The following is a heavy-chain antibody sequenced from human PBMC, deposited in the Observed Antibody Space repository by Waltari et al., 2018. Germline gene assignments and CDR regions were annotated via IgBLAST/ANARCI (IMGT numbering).Heavy chain of an antibody. D-gene: IGHD2-2*02. CDR1: GGTFSSYA. V-gene: IGHV1-69*12. CDR2: IIPIFATA. Sequence: QVQLVQSGAEVKKPGSSVKVSCKASGGTFSSYAISWVRQAPGQGLEWMGGIIPIFATANYAQKFQCRVTITADESTSTAYMELSSLRSEDTAVYYCASARKGKECTSCYTGRFDYWGQGTLVTVSS. J-gene: IGHJ4*02. CDR3: ASARKGKECTSCYTGRFDY.